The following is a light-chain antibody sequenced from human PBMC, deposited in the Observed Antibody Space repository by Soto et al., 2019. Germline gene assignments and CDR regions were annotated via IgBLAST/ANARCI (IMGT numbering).Light chain of an antibody. CDR1: QSVRSGH. V-gene: IGKV3-20*01. J-gene: IGKJ1*01. CDR2: DAS. Sequence: EIVLTQSPGTLSLSPGERATLPCRASQSVRSGHLSWYQQRPGQAPRLLIYDASTRATGIPDRFSGRGSGTEFTLTISRLEPEDFAVYYCLLYWNSRRTFGQGTQVQIK. CDR3: LLYWNSRRT.